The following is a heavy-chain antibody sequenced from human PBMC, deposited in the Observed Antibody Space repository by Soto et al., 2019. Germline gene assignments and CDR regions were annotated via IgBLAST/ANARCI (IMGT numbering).Heavy chain of an antibody. D-gene: IGHD3-10*01. V-gene: IGHV1-18*01. J-gene: IGHJ4*02. CDR2: ISAYNGHT. Sequence: QVQLVQSGAEVKKPGASVKVSCKASGYTFTSYGISWVRQAPGQGLEWMGWISAYNGHTNYAQKLQGRVTMTTDTSTSPADMELRSLRSDDTAVYYCARGPPVRHVRGVISFEDYWGQGTLVTVSS. CDR1: GYTFTSYG. CDR3: ARGPPVRHVRGVISFEDY.